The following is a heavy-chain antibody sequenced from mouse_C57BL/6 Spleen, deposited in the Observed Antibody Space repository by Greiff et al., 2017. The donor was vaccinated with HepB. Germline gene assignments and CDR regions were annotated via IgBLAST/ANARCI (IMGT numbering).Heavy chain of an antibody. V-gene: IGHV5-4*01. J-gene: IGHJ2*01. D-gene: IGHD2-5*01. CDR3: ARDHSYSNFFDY. Sequence: EVKLMESGGGLVKPGGSLKLSCAASGFTFSSYAMSWVRQTPEKRLEWVATISDGGSYTYYPDNVKGRFTISRDNAKNNLYLQMSHLKSEDTAMYYCARDHSYSNFFDYWGQGTTLTVSS. CDR2: ISDGGSYT. CDR1: GFTFSSYA.